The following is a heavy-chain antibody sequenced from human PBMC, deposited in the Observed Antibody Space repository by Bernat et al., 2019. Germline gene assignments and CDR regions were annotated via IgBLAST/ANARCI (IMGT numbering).Heavy chain of an antibody. D-gene: IGHD1-1*01. Sequence: EVQLLESGGGLVQPGGSLRLSCAASGFTFSSYAMSWVRQAPGKGLEWVSAISGSGGSTYYADSVQGRFTISRDNSKNTLYLQMNSLRAEDTAVYYCAKETGYRSGYFDSWRQRTLVTVSS. J-gene: IGHJ4*02. CDR2: ISGSGGST. CDR1: GFTFSSYA. V-gene: IGHV3-23*01. CDR3: AKETGYRSGYFDS.